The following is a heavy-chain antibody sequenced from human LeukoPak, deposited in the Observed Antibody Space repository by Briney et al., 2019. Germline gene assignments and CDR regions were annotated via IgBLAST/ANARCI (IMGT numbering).Heavy chain of an antibody. D-gene: IGHD3-10*01. V-gene: IGHV1-69*01. CDR1: GGTFSSYA. CDR2: IIPIFGTA. CDR3: ARGPVAMVRGVHYLDY. J-gene: IGHJ4*02. Sequence: SVRVSCKASGGTFSSYAISWVRQAPGQGLEWMGGIIPIFGTANYAQKFQGRVTITADESTSTAYMELSSLRSEDTAVYYCARGPVAMVRGVHYLDYWGQGTLVTVSS.